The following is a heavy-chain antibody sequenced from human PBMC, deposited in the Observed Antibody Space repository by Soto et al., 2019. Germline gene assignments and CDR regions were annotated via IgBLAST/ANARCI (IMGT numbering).Heavy chain of an antibody. CDR3: AKDAATGLQVYFDC. J-gene: IGHJ4*02. Sequence: GGSLRLSCAASGFTFSTYAMIWVRQAPGKGLDWVSAISGNGGHIYYADSVKGRFTISRDNSKNTVYLQMDSLSADDTAVYYCAKDAATGLQVYFDCWGQGTMVTVSS. CDR1: GFTFSTYA. D-gene: IGHD5-12*01. V-gene: IGHV3-23*01. CDR2: ISGNGGHI.